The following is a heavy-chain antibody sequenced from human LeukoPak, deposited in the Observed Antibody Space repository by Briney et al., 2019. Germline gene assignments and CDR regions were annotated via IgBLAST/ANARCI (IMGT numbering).Heavy chain of an antibody. CDR1: GGTFSSYA. Sequence: SVKVSCKASGGTFSSYAISWVRQAPGLGLEWMGRIIPIFGTANSAQKFQGRVTITTDESTSTAYMELSSLRSEDTAVYYCASRSGRGYSYGPRDYYMDVWGKGTTVTVSS. V-gene: IGHV1-69*05. J-gene: IGHJ6*03. D-gene: IGHD5-18*01. CDR2: IIPIFGTA. CDR3: ASRSGRGYSYGPRDYYMDV.